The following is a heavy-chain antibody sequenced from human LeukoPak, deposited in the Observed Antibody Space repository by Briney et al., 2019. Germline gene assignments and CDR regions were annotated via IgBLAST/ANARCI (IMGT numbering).Heavy chain of an antibody. CDR1: GFTFDDYA. Sequence: GGSLRLSCAASGFTFDDYAMHWVRQAPGKGLDWVSGISWNSGSIGYADSVKGRFTISRDNAKNSLYLQMNSLRAEDTALYYCAKEQDGMDVWGQGTTVTVSS. CDR2: ISWNSGSI. J-gene: IGHJ6*02. V-gene: IGHV3-9*01. CDR3: AKEQDGMDV.